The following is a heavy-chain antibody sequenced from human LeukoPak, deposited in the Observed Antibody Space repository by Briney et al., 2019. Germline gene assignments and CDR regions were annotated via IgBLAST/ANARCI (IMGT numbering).Heavy chain of an antibody. CDR3: ARNVPYYYYMDV. D-gene: IGHD2-2*01. Sequence: PGGSLRLSYAASGFTVSSNYMSWVRQAPGKGLEWVSVIYSGGSTYYADSVKGRFTISRDNSKNTLYLQMNSLRAEDTAVYYCARNVPYYYYMDVWGKGTTVTVSS. CDR1: GFTVSSNY. J-gene: IGHJ6*03. CDR2: IYSGGST. V-gene: IGHV3-66*02.